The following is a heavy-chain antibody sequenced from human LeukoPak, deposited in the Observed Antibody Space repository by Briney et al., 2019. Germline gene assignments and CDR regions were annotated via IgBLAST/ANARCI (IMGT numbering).Heavy chain of an antibody. Sequence: KGSGPTLVKPTQTLTLTCTFSGFSLSTSGVGVGWIRQPPGKALEWVALIYWDDDKRYSPSLKNRLTITKDTSKNQMVLRMSDMDPVDTGTYYCVHSVALAGTDAFDMWGQGTMVTVSS. V-gene: IGHV2-5*02. CDR2: IYWDDDK. D-gene: IGHD6-19*01. CDR3: VHSVALAGTDAFDM. J-gene: IGHJ3*02. CDR1: GFSLSTSGVG.